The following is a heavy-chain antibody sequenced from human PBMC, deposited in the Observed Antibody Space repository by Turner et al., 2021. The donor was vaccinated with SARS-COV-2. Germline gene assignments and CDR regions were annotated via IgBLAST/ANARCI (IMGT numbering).Heavy chain of an antibody. CDR2: IYSGGST. Sequence: EVQLVESGGGLIQPGGSLRLSCAASGFTVSSNYMSWVRQDPGKGLEWVSVIYSGGSTYYADSVKGRFTISRDNSKNTLYLQMNSLRAEDTAVYYCARDRRVWFGELLYGLDVWGQGTTVTVSS. V-gene: IGHV3-53*01. D-gene: IGHD3-10*01. CDR3: ARDRRVWFGELLYGLDV. J-gene: IGHJ6*02. CDR1: GFTVSSNY.